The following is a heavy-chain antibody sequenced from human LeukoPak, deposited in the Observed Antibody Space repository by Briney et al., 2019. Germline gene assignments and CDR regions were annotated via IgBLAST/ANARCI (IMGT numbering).Heavy chain of an antibody. CDR1: GGSISSGSYY. Sequence: PSETLSLTCTVSGGSISSGSYYWSWIREPAGKGLEWIGRIYTSGSTNYNPSLKSRVTISVDTSKNQFSLKLSSVTAADTAVYYCARVAPAAIYYFDYWGQGTRVTVSS. J-gene: IGHJ4*02. CDR3: ARVAPAAIYYFDY. D-gene: IGHD2-2*01. V-gene: IGHV4-61*02. CDR2: IYTSGST.